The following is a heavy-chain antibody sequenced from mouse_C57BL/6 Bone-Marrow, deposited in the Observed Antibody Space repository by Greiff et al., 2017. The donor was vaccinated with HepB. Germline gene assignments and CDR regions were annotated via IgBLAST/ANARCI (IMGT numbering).Heavy chain of an antibody. CDR1: GYTFTSYG. J-gene: IGHJ4*01. D-gene: IGHD2-3*01. Sequence: VQGVESGAELARPGASVKLSCKASGYTFTSYGISWVKQRTGQGLEWIGEIYPRSGNTYYNEKFKGKATLTADKSSSTAYMELRSLTSEDSAVYFCARRDGYYMDYWGQGTSVTVSS. CDR3: ARRDGYYMDY. V-gene: IGHV1-81*01. CDR2: IYPRSGNT.